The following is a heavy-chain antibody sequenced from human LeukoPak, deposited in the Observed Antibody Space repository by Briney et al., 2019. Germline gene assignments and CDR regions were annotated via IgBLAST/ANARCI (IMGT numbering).Heavy chain of an antibody. CDR3: ARDTYDILTGYYKWAFDI. D-gene: IGHD3-9*01. CDR2: ISSSSSYI. CDR1: GFTFSTYS. V-gene: IGHV3-21*06. Sequence: PGGSLRLSCAASGFTFSTYSMNWVRQAPGKGLEWVSSISSSSSYIYYADSVKGRFTISRDNAKNSLYLQMNSLRAEDTAVYYCARDTYDILTGYYKWAFDIWGQGTMVTVSS. J-gene: IGHJ3*02.